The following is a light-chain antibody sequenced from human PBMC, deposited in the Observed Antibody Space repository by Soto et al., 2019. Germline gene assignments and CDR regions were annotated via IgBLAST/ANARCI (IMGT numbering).Light chain of an antibody. CDR3: QQYRDYSWT. Sequence: IQMTQSPSTVSASVGDRVAISCRASQSIGIWLAWYQQKPGKAPRFLIYTASTLLGGVPSRFSGSGSGTEFTLTISRLQPDDFATYYCQQYRDYSWTFGQGTKVDIK. J-gene: IGKJ1*01. CDR2: TAS. V-gene: IGKV1-5*03. CDR1: QSIGIW.